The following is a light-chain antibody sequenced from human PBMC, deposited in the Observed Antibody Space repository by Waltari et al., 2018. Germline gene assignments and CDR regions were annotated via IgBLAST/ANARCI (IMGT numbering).Light chain of an antibody. CDR3: QQGDTFPPT. CDR2: MTS. CDR1: QGIGNN. J-gene: IGKJ4*01. V-gene: IGKV1-16*01. Sequence: DIQMTQSPSSLSASVGDTITITCQTNQGIGNNLNWFRQKPGKAPELLIYMTSSLQNGIPFRFGGSGSGTDFTLTISSLQPEDFATYICQQGDTFPPTFGGGTKVE.